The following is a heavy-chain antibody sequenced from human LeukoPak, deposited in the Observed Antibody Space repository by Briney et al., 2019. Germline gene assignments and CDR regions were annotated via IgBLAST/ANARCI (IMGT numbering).Heavy chain of an antibody. Sequence: SETLSLTCAVYGGSFSGYYWSWIRQPPGKGLEWIGEINHSGITNYNPSLKSRVTVSADTSKNQFSLKLTSVTAADTAVYYCANPARDFADSGAITWWGQGTLVTVSS. V-gene: IGHV4-34*01. D-gene: IGHD4-17*01. CDR2: INHSGIT. J-gene: IGHJ4*02. CDR3: ANPARDFADSGAITW. CDR1: GGSFSGYY.